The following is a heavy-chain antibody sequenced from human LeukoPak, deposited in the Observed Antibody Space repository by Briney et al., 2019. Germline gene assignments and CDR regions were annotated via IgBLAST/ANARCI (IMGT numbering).Heavy chain of an antibody. CDR2: ISGSGGST. J-gene: IGHJ4*02. D-gene: IGHD3-22*01. CDR1: GFTFSSYA. Sequence: GGSLRLSCAASGFTFSSYAMSWVRQAPGKGLEWVSAISGSGGSTYYADSVKGRFTISRDNSKNTLYLQMNSLRAEDTAVYYCAKDLIVVVIPPDDYWGQGTLVTVSS. V-gene: IGHV3-23*01. CDR3: AKDLIVVVIPPDDY.